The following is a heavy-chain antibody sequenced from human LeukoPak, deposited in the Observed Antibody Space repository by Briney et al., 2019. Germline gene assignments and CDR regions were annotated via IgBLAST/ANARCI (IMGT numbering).Heavy chain of an antibody. CDR3: ARTWKPVPFDY. J-gene: IGHJ4*02. Sequence: SETLSLTCTVSGGSISSYHWTWIRQAPGKGLEWIGYIYYSGSTNYNPSLKSRVTISVDTSKNQFSLKLSSVTAADTAVYYCARTWKPVPFDYWGQGTLVTVSS. CDR2: IYYSGST. D-gene: IGHD1-14*01. CDR1: GGSISSYH. V-gene: IGHV4-59*08.